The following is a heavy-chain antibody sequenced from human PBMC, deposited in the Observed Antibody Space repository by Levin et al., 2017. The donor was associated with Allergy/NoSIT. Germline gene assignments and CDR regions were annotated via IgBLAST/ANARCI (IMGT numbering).Heavy chain of an antibody. CDR3: ARDLGYCSGDSCRNWFDP. CDR2: INSDGSST. CDR1: GFIFSSSW. D-gene: IGHD2-15*01. V-gene: IGHV3-74*01. Sequence: GESLKISCAASGFIFSSSWMHWVRQAPGKGLVWVSRINSDGSSTSYADSVKGRFTISRDNAKNTLYLQMNSLRAEDTAVYYCARDLGYCSGDSCRNWFDPWGQGTLVTVSS. J-gene: IGHJ5*02.